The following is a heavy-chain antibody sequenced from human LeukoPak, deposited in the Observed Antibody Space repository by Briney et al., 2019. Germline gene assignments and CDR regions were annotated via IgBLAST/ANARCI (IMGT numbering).Heavy chain of an antibody. J-gene: IGHJ6*03. Sequence: GGSLRLSCAASGFTFSSYAMSWVRQAPGKGLEWVSAISGSGGSTYYADSVKGRFTISRDNSKNTLYLQMNSLRAEDTAVYYCARWGYYGSTYYYYYMDVWGKGTTVTVSS. CDR1: GFTFSSYA. CDR2: ISGSGGST. CDR3: ARWGYYGSTYYYYYMDV. D-gene: IGHD3-10*01. V-gene: IGHV3-23*01.